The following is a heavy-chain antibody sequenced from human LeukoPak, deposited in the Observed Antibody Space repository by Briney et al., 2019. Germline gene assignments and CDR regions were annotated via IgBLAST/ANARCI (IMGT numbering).Heavy chain of an antibody. CDR1: GFTFSSYA. V-gene: IGHV3-23*01. D-gene: IGHD3-10*01. CDR3: ANGAITMVRGVIIMGPGFDY. J-gene: IGHJ4*02. Sequence: GGSLRLSCAASGFTFSSYAMSWVRQAPGKGLEWVSAISGSGGSTYYADSVKGRFTISRDNSKNTLYLQMNSLRAEDTAVYYCANGAITMVRGVIIMGPGFDYWGQGTLVTVSS. CDR2: ISGSGGST.